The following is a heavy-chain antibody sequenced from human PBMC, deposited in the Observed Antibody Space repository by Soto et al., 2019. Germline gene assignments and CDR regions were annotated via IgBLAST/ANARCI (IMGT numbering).Heavy chain of an antibody. J-gene: IGHJ6*04. CDR2: ISGSGGST. V-gene: IGHV3-23*01. D-gene: IGHD3-3*01. CDR3: AKRSRFLEWLSSSFFLDV. Sequence: GGSLRLSCAASGFTFSSYAMSWVRQAPGKGLEWVSAISGSGGSTYYADSVKGRFTISRDNSKKTLYLQMNSLRAEDTAVYYCAKRSRFLEWLSSSFFLDVWGKGTTVTVSS. CDR1: GFTFSSYA.